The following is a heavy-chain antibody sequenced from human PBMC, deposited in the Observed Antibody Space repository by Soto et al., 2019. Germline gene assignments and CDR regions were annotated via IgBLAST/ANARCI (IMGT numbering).Heavy chain of an antibody. V-gene: IGHV5-51*01. D-gene: IGHD2-15*01. CDR3: ARQGNSSNHYHYCAMDL. Sequence: GESLKISCKGSGDSLDNYWIAWVRQMPGKGLEWMGSIYPGDSDTRYSPSFQGQVTISVDKSITTAYLQWSSLKASDTAIYYCARQGNSSNHYHYCAMDLWGPGTTVTVSS. CDR1: GDSLDNYW. CDR2: IYPGDSDT. J-gene: IGHJ6*02.